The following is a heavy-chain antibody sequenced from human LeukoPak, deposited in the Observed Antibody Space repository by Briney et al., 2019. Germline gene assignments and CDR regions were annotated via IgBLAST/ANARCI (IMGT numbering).Heavy chain of an antibody. Sequence: GSLRLSCAASGFTFKNYAMSWIRQAPGKGLEWVSVISGSEWVSVISGSDTTTYYADSVKGRFTISRDSSKNTLFLHMNTLRAEDTAIYYCAKDRTVGASYWYFDLWGRGTLVTVSS. V-gene: IGHV3-23*01. D-gene: IGHD1-26*01. CDR1: GFTFKNYA. J-gene: IGHJ2*01. CDR2: ISGSDTTT. CDR3: AKDRTVGASYWYFDL.